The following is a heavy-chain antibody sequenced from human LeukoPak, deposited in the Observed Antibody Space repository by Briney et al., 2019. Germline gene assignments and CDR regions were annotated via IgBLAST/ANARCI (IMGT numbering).Heavy chain of an antibody. CDR1: GFTFSSYS. CDR3: ARGLGRRGYNWFDP. Sequence: GGSLRLSCAASGFTFSSYSMNWVRQAPGKGLEWVSSISSSSSYIYYADSVKGRLTISRDNAKNSLYLQMNSLRAEDTAVYYCARGLGRRGYNWFDPWGQGTLVTVSS. D-gene: IGHD3-22*01. V-gene: IGHV3-21*01. CDR2: ISSSSSYI. J-gene: IGHJ5*02.